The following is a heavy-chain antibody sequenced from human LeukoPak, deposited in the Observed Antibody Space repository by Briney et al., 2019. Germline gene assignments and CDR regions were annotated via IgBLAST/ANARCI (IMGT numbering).Heavy chain of an antibody. D-gene: IGHD3-10*01. V-gene: IGHV1-18*01. Sequence: GTSVKVSCKASGYTFSNYGITWVRQAPGQGLEWMGTISGHNGDVNYAPKFQGRVTMTTDTSTTTAYMELRSLRFDDTAVYYCARYNSLLRGVTTSDYWGQGTQVTVSS. CDR2: ISGHNGDV. CDR1: GYTFSNYG. J-gene: IGHJ4*02. CDR3: ARYNSLLRGVTTSDY.